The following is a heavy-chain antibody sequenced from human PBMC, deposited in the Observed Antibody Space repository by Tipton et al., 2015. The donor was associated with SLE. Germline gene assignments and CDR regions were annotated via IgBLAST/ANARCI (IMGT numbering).Heavy chain of an antibody. D-gene: IGHD3-10*01. V-gene: IGHV4-31*03. CDR1: GGSISSGGYY. CDR3: ARASGTYNNIDWFDS. CDR2: IYDSGGT. Sequence: TLSLTCTVSGGSISSGGYYWSWIRQHPGKGLEWIAYIYDSGGTYYNPSLKSRVTISADTSKNQFSLKLSSVTAADTAVYYCARASGTYNNIDWFDSWGQGTLVTVSS. J-gene: IGHJ5*01.